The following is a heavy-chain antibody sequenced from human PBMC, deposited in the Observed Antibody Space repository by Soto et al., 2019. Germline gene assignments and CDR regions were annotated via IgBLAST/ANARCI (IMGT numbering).Heavy chain of an antibody. J-gene: IGHJ4*02. Sequence: QVKLVQSGAEVKKPGASVKVSCKAPGYTFSNYGISWVRQAPGQGLEWMGWISAYNGTTKYAQKLQGRVTMTTDTSTSTAYLELTSLRSDDTAVYYCARDSPPLDCWGQGTLVTVSS. CDR3: ARDSPPLDC. CDR2: ISAYNGTT. V-gene: IGHV1-18*01. CDR1: GYTFSNYG.